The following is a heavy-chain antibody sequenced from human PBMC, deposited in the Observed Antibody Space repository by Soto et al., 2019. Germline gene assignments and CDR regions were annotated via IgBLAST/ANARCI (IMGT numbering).Heavy chain of an antibody. Sequence: QVQLVQSASEVMKPGASVKVSCKASGHTFIRYGITWVRQAPGQRLEWMGWISPYNDQTIYAQKLQGRVTMTADTSTRTVYMQLRTLKSDDTAWDYCARGGYYDKVWGKLSHCGLDVWGQETSVTVSS. CDR3: ARGGYYDKVWGKLSHCGLDV. CDR1: GHTFIRYG. CDR2: ISPYNDQT. V-gene: IGHV1-18*01. D-gene: IGHD3-16*01. J-gene: IGHJ6*02.